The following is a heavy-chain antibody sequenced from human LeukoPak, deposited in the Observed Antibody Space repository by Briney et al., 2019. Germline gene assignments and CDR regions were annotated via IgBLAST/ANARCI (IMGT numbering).Heavy chain of an antibody. CDR1: GFSVSSNH. CDR2: IYNGGST. Sequence: GGSLRLSCAASGFSVSSNHMTWVRQTPGKGLEWVSVIYNGGSTYYADSVRGRFTISRDNSKNTLYLQMNSLRAEDTALYYCAKSIGAYHFDYWGQGTLVTVSS. D-gene: IGHD4/OR15-4a*01. V-gene: IGHV3-66*01. J-gene: IGHJ4*02. CDR3: AKSIGAYHFDY.